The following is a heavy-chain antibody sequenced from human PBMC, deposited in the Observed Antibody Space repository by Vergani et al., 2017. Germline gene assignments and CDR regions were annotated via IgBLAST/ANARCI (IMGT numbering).Heavy chain of an antibody. CDR3: AKVDFREFDY. CDR2: ISWNSGSI. Sequence: EVQLVESGGGLVQPGRSLRLSCAASGFTFDDYAMHWVRQAPGKGLEWVSGISWNSGSIGYADSVKGRFTISRDNAKNSLYLQMNSLRAEDTALYYCAKVDFREFDYWGQGTLVTVSS. V-gene: IGHV3-9*01. CDR1: GFTFDDYA. D-gene: IGHD2/OR15-2a*01. J-gene: IGHJ4*02.